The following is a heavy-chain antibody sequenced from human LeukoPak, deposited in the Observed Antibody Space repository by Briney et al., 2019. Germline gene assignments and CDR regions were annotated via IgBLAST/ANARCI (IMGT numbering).Heavy chain of an antibody. Sequence: GSLKISCKGSGYSFTSYWIGLVRQMPGKGLGWIGIIYPGDSDTRYRPSFQGQVTISAHKSISTAYLQWSSLKASHTAMYYCARYSSRGGYYFDYWGQGTLVTASS. D-gene: IGHD6-13*01. J-gene: IGHJ4*02. V-gene: IGHV5-51*01. CDR1: GYSFTSYW. CDR2: IYPGDSDT. CDR3: ARYSSRGGYYFDY.